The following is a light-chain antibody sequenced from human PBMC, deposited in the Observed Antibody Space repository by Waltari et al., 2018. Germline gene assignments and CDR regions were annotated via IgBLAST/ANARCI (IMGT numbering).Light chain of an antibody. J-gene: IGKJ2*01. CDR1: RGVDSKY. V-gene: IGKV3-20*01. CDR2: GGS. Sequence: ENVLTQSPATLSLSPGETATLSCRASRGVDSKYVAWYQQGPGQAPRLLIYGGSTRATGIPDRFSGSGSGTDFTLSISGLQPEDCAVYYCHQYGSSLPTFGQGTKLEI. CDR3: HQYGSSLPT.